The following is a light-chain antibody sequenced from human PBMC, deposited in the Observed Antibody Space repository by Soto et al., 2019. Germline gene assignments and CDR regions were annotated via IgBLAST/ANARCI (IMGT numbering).Light chain of an antibody. CDR1: QRVSRN. V-gene: IGKV3-15*01. Sequence: EIVMTQSPATLSVSPGERATLSCRASQRVSRNLAWYQQKPGQPPRLLIYDASTRATGIPARFSGSGSETEFTLTISSLQSEDYAIYYCQQYNNWPPWPFGQGTKVDIX. J-gene: IGKJ1*01. CDR2: DAS. CDR3: QQYNNWPPWP.